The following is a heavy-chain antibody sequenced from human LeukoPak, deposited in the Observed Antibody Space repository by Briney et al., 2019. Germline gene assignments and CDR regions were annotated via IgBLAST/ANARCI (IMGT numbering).Heavy chain of an antibody. J-gene: IGHJ5*02. Sequence: PSETLSLTCAVYGGSFSGYYWSWIRQPPGKGLEWIGEINHSGSTNYNPSFKSRVTISVDTSKNQFSLKLSSVTAADTAVYYCARGGEDIVLMVYAMNWFDPWGQGTLVTVSS. CDR2: INHSGST. CDR1: GGSFSGYY. CDR3: ARGGEDIVLMVYAMNWFDP. D-gene: IGHD2-8*01. V-gene: IGHV4-34*01.